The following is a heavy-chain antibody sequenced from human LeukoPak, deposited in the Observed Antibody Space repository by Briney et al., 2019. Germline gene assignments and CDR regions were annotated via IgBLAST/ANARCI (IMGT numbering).Heavy chain of an antibody. D-gene: IGHD2-2*01. CDR1: GGSISSGDYY. CDR2: IYYSGST. Sequence: SQTLSLTCTVSGGSISSGDYYWSWIRQPPGKGLEWIGYIYYSGSTYYNPSLKSRVTISVDTSKNQFSLKLSSVNAADTAVYYCVAEAAACSSTSCYPANWGQGTLVTVSS. J-gene: IGHJ4*02. CDR3: VAEAAACSSTSCYPAN. V-gene: IGHV4-30-4*08.